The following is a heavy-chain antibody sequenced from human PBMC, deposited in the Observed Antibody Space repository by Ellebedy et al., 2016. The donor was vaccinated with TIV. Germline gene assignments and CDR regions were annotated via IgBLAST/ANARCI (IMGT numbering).Heavy chain of an antibody. CDR3: ARHYYYMDV. CDR2: IKQDGSEK. V-gene: IGHV3-7*01. Sequence: GESLKISCAASGFTFSSYWMSWVRQAPGKGLEWVANIKQDGSEKYYADSVKGRFTMSRDNVKNSLYLQMNSLRAEDTAVYYCARHYYYMDVWGKGTTVTVSS. J-gene: IGHJ6*03. CDR1: GFTFSSYW.